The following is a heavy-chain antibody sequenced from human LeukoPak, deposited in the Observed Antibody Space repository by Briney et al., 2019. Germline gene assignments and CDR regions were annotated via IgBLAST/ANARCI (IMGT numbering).Heavy chain of an antibody. CDR2: INPHSGGT. CDR1: GYTLTDYY. V-gene: IGHV1-2*02. CDR3: ARGRGYSYGYCFDY. D-gene: IGHD5-18*01. Sequence: APVKVSCKASGYTLTDYYMHWVRQAPGQGLEWMGWINPHSGGTNYAQKFQGRVTMTRDTSISTAFMELSSLRSDDTAVYYCARGRGYSYGYCFDYWGQGTLVTVSS. J-gene: IGHJ4*02.